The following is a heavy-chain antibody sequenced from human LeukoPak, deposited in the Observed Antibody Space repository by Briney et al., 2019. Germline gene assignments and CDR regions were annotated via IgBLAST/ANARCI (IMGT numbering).Heavy chain of an antibody. Sequence: PGRSLRLSCAASGFTFSSYAMHSVRQAPGKGLEWVAVISYDGSNKSYAHSVKGRFTISRDNSKNTLYLQMNSLRAEDTAVYYCAREYHGYNPFDGWGQGTLVTASS. CDR2: ISYDGSNK. CDR1: GFTFSSYA. J-gene: IGHJ4*02. D-gene: IGHD5-24*01. V-gene: IGHV3-30-3*01. CDR3: AREYHGYNPFDG.